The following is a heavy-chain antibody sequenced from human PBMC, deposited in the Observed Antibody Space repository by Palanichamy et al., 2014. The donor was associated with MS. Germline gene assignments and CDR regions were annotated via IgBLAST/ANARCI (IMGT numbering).Heavy chain of an antibody. CDR3: VVVSEGDDAFDL. V-gene: IGHV3-43*01. CDR2: ITWDGVTT. J-gene: IGHJ3*01. D-gene: IGHD5/OR15-5a*01. Sequence: EVQLVQSGGVVVQPGGSLRLSCEASGIIVEDHTMHWVRQAPGKGLDWVSVITWDGVTTSYADSVKGRFTISRDNSKNYLYLEMKSLTPEDTALYYCVVVSEGDDAFDLWGRGTMVTVSS. CDR1: GIIVEDHT.